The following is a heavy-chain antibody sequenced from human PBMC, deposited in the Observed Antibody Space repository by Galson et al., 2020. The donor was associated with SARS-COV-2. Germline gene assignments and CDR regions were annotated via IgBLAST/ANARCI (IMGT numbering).Heavy chain of an antibody. D-gene: IGHD6-19*01. CDR1: GSTFSRYW. CDR3: ATGSGYYYDS. J-gene: IGHJ4*02. V-gene: IGHV3-74*01. Sequence: GGSLRLSCAASGSTFSRYWMHWVRQAPGKGLVWVSRITGDGSSTTYADSVKGRFTISRDNAKNTVYMQMNGLRAEDAAVYYCATGSGYYYDSWGQGTLVTVSS. CDR2: ITGDGSST.